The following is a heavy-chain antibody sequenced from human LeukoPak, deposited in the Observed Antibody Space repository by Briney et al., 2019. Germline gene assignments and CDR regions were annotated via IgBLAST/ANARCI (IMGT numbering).Heavy chain of an antibody. J-gene: IGHJ4*02. CDR1: GFTFSSYS. D-gene: IGHD3-22*01. V-gene: IGHV3-48*04. CDR3: ATDYYDSSGLIYFDY. CDR2: VSSSGSTI. Sequence: PGGSLRLSCAASGFTFSSYSMNWVRQAPGKGLEWVSYVSSSGSTINYADSVKGRFTISRDNAKNALYLQMNSLRAEDTAVYYCATDYYDSSGLIYFDYWGQGTLVTVSS.